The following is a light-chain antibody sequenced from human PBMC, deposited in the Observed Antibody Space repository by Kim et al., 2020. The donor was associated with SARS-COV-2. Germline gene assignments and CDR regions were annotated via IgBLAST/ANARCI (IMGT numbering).Light chain of an antibody. V-gene: IGLV3-19*01. Sequence: SSELTQDPAVSVALGQTVRITCQGDSLRSYYASWYQQKPGQAPIPVIFDKNNRPSGIPGRFSGSSSGNTASLTITGAQAEDEADYYCNSRDNSGHLWLFGGGTKLTVL. CDR3: NSRDNSGHLWL. CDR1: SLRSYY. J-gene: IGLJ3*02. CDR2: DKN.